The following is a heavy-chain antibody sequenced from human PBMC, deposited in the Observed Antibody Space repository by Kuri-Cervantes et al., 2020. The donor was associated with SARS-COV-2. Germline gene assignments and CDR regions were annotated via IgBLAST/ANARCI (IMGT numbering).Heavy chain of an antibody. Sequence: GSLRLSCAVYGGSFSGYYWSWIRQPPGKGLEWIGEINHSGSTNYNPSLKSRVTISVDTSKNQFSLKLSSVTAADTAVYYCARVGGQVAGTLYFQHWGQGTLVTVSS. V-gene: IGHV4-34*01. D-gene: IGHD6-19*01. J-gene: IGHJ1*01. CDR1: GGSFSGYY. CDR2: INHSGST. CDR3: ARVGGQVAGTLYFQH.